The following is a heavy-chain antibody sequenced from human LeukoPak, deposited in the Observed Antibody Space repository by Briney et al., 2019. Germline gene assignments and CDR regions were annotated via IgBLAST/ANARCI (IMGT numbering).Heavy chain of an antibody. CDR3: TTDRYSVYYFDN. D-gene: IGHD5/OR15-5a*01. J-gene: IGHJ4*02. Sequence: PGGSLRLSCAASGFTFSDAWMCWVRQAPGKGLEWVGRIKNKRDGRAAEYSAPVKGRFSISRDDSKNKLYLQINSLQTEDTAVYYCTTDRYSVYYFDNWGQGTLVTVSS. CDR2: IKNKRDGRAA. V-gene: IGHV3-15*01. CDR1: GFTFSDAW.